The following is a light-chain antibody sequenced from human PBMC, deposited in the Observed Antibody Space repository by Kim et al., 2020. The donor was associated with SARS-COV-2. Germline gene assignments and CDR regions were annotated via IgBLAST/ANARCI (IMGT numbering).Light chain of an antibody. J-gene: IGLJ2*01. CDR1: NIGSKS. Sequence: APGKTARITCWGTNIGSKSVHWYQQKPGQAPVLLIYYDSDRPSGIPERFSGSNSGNTATLTISRVEAGDEADYYCQVWDSSSDRVVFGGGTQLTVL. V-gene: IGLV3-21*04. CDR3: QVWDSSSDRVV. CDR2: YDS.